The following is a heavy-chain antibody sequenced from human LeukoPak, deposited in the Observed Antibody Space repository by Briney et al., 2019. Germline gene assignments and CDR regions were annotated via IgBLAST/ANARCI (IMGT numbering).Heavy chain of an antibody. D-gene: IGHD2-2*01. V-gene: IGHV3-48*03. CDR1: GFTFSSYE. CDR2: ISTSGSTI. Sequence: GGSLRLSCAASGFTFSSYEMNWVRQAPGKGLEWVSNISTSGSTIYYVDSVKGRFTISRDNAKNSLYLQMNSLRAEDTAVYYCARYPDQTIPYFYYYGMDVWGQGTTVTVSS. CDR3: ARYPDQTIPYFYYYGMDV. J-gene: IGHJ6*02.